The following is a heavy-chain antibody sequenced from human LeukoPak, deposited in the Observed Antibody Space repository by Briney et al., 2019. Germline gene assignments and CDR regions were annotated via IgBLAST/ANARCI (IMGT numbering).Heavy chain of an antibody. V-gene: IGHV3-74*01. CDR3: ARSDWFDP. CDR2: IKSDGSST. Sequence: GLVWVSRIKSDGSSTSYADSVKGRFTISRDNAKNTLYLQMNSLRAEDTAVYYCARSDWFDPWGQGTLVTVSS. J-gene: IGHJ5*02.